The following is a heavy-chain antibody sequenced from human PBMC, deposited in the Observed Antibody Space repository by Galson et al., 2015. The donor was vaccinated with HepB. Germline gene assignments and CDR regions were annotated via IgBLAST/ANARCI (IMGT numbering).Heavy chain of an antibody. CDR1: GFTFEDYA. CDR2: ISWNSDFT. J-gene: IGHJ6*02. CDR3: AQDLTYYYGSGSYFVGMDV. D-gene: IGHD3-10*01. Sequence: SLRLSCAASGFTFEDYAMHWVRQVPGKGLEWVSGISWNSDFTGYADSVRGRFTISRDNARYSLYLHMSSLRTEDTALYYCAQDLTYYYGSGSYFVGMDVWGQGTTVTVSS. V-gene: IGHV3-9*01.